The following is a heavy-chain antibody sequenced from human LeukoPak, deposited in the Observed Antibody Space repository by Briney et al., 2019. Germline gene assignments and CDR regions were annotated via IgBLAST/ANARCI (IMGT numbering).Heavy chain of an antibody. CDR2: IYYSGST. V-gene: IGHV4-61*01. Sequence: SETLSLTCTVSGGSVSSGSYYWSWIRQPPGKGLEWIGYIYYSGSTNYNPSLKSRVTISVDTSKNQFSLKLSSVTAADTAVYYCARPYGGPIIWGQGTLVTVSS. J-gene: IGHJ4*02. CDR1: GGSVSSGSYY. D-gene: IGHD4-23*01. CDR3: ARPYGGPII.